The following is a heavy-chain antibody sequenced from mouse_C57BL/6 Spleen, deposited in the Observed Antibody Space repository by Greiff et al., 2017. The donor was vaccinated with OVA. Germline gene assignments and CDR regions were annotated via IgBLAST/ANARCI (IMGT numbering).Heavy chain of an antibody. CDR2: IRSKSSNYAT. CDR3: VRGGTTVVVPPWYFDV. Sequence: EVQLVESGGGLVQPKGSLKLSCAASGFTFNTYAMHWVRQAPGKGLEWVARIRSKSSNYATYYADSVKDRFTISRDDSQSMLYLQMNNLKTEDTAMYYCVRGGTTVVVPPWYFDVWGTGTTVTVSS. D-gene: IGHD1-1*01. CDR1: GFTFNTYA. V-gene: IGHV10-3*01. J-gene: IGHJ1*03.